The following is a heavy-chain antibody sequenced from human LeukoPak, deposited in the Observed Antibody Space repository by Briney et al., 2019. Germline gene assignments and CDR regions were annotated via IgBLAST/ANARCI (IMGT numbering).Heavy chain of an antibody. D-gene: IGHD5-18*01. V-gene: IGHV1-2*02. Sequence: ASVKVSCKASGYTFTGYYIHWVRQAPGQGLEWMGWINPDSGVTNYAQKFQGRVTMTRDTSISTAYMELSRLRSDDTAVYYCARDFRAAMVSDWFDPWGQGTLVTVSS. J-gene: IGHJ5*02. CDR1: GYTFTGYY. CDR3: ARDFRAAMVSDWFDP. CDR2: INPDSGVT.